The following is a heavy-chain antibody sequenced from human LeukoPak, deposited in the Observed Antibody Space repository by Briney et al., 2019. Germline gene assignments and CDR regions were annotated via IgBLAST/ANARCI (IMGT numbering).Heavy chain of an antibody. CDR2: INHSGST. D-gene: IGHD3-10*01. J-gene: IGHJ4*02. V-gene: IGHV4-34*01. Sequence: SETLFLTCAVYGGSFSGYYWSWIRQPPGKGLEWIGEINHSGSTNYNPSLKSRVTISVDTSKNQFSLKLSSVTAADTAVYYCARSWEVLLWFGGFDYWGQGTLVTVSS. CDR3: ARSWEVLLWFGGFDY. CDR1: GGSFSGYY.